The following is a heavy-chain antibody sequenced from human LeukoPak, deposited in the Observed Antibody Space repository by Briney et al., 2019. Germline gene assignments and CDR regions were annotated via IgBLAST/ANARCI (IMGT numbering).Heavy chain of an antibody. CDR1: GLTVSSYA. Sequence: PGESLRLSCGASGLTVSSYAMSWVRQAPGKGLEWVSTIIGSAANTYYADPVKGRFTISRDDSKNTVYLQMNSLRAEDTAVYSCAKYTSGTSYRGLDQWGHGTLVTVSS. CDR2: IIGSAANT. CDR3: AKYTSGTSYRGLDQ. D-gene: IGHD3-10*01. V-gene: IGHV3-23*01. J-gene: IGHJ4*01.